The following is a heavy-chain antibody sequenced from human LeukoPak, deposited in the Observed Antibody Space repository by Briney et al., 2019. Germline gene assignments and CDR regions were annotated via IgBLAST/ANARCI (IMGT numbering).Heavy chain of an antibody. D-gene: IGHD2-15*01. J-gene: IGHJ3*02. Sequence: GRSLRLSCAASGFTFSSYGMHWVRQAPGKGLEWVAVIWYDGSNKYYADSVKGRFTISRDNSKSTLYLQMNSLRAEDTAVYYCARGGAATDAFDIWGQGTMVTVSS. V-gene: IGHV3-33*01. CDR1: GFTFSSYG. CDR3: ARGGAATDAFDI. CDR2: IWYDGSNK.